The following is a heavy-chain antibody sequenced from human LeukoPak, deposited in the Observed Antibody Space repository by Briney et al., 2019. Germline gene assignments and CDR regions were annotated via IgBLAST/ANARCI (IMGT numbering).Heavy chain of an antibody. D-gene: IGHD6-19*01. CDR3: ATYSSGPFDN. Sequence: PGGSLRLSCAASGFTVSSNYMSWVRQAPGKGLEWVSDIYSGGSTYHADSVKGRFTITRDKSKNMLYLQTTTARSEDTAIYYCATYSSGPFDNWGQGTLVTVSS. CDR1: GFTVSSNY. V-gene: IGHV3-66*01. CDR2: IYSGGST. J-gene: IGHJ4*02.